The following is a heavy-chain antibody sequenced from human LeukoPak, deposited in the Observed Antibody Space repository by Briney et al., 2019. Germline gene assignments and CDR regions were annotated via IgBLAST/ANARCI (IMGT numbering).Heavy chain of an antibody. CDR1: GDSINSYY. CDR3: ARGGSSTRDDSFDM. V-gene: IGHV4-59*01. J-gene: IGHJ3*02. D-gene: IGHD6-13*01. CDR2: ISHSGNT. Sequence: SETLSLTCIVSGDSINSYYWSWIRQPPGKRLEWIGYISHSGNTKYNPSLESRVTISVDTSKNHFSLNLISVTAADTALYYCARGGSSTRDDSFDMWGQGTMVTVSS.